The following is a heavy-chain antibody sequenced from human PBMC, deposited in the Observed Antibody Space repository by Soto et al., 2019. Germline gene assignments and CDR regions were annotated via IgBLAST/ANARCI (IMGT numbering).Heavy chain of an antibody. J-gene: IGHJ3*02. D-gene: IGHD5-18*01. CDR2: ISSSSSYI. CDR3: ARDRDTAMPRGAFDI. Sequence: GGSLRLSCAASGFTFSSYSMNWVRQAPGKGLEWVSSISSSSSYIYYADSVKGRFTISRDNAKNSLYLQMNSLRAEDTAVYYCARDRDTAMPRGAFDIWGQGTMVTVSS. V-gene: IGHV3-21*01. CDR1: GFTFSSYS.